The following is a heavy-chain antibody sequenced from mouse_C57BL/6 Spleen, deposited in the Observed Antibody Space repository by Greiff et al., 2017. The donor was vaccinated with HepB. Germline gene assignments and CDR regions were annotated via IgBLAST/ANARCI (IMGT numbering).Heavy chain of an antibody. V-gene: IGHV2-2*01. CDR1: GFSLTSYG. Sequence: QVQLQQSGPGLVQPSQSLSITCTVSGFSLTSYGVHWVRQSPGKGLEWLGVIWSGGSTDYNAAFISRLSISKDNSKSQVFFKMNSLQADDTAIYYCARYGNSWYFDVWGTGTTVTVSS. J-gene: IGHJ1*03. CDR2: IWSGGST. CDR3: ARYGNSWYFDV. D-gene: IGHD2-10*02.